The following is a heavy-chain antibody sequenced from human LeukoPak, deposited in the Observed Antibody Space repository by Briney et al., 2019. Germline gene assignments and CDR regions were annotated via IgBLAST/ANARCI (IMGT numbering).Heavy chain of an antibody. Sequence: GGSLRLSCAASGFTFDDYAMHWVRQAPGKGLEWVSLITGDDSGTYYADSVKGRFTISRDNSKNSLYLQMNSLRTEDTALYYCSKEGPIAVANYFDYWGQGTLVTVSP. CDR2: ITGDDSGT. J-gene: IGHJ4*02. CDR3: SKEGPIAVANYFDY. V-gene: IGHV3-43*02. D-gene: IGHD6-19*01. CDR1: GFTFDDYA.